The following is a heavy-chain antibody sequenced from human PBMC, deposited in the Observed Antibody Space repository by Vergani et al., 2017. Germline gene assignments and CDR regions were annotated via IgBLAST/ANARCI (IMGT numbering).Heavy chain of an antibody. D-gene: IGHD1-7*01. CDR1: GGSISSGGYY. Sequence: QVQLQESGPGLVKPSQTLSLTCTVSGGSISSGGYYWGWIRQPPGKGLEWIGSIYYSGSTYYNPSLKSRVTISVDTSKNQFSLKLSSVTAADTAVYYCARDGRYNWNYYFDYWGQGTLVTVSS. CDR2: IYYSGST. V-gene: IGHV4-39*07. CDR3: ARDGRYNWNYYFDY. J-gene: IGHJ4*02.